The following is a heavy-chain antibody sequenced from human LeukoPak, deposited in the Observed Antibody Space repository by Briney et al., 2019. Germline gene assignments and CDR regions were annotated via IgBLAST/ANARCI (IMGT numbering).Heavy chain of an antibody. Sequence: SETLSLTCIVSGGSISSYYWSWIRQPPGKGLEWIGYIYNSGSTNYNPSLESRITISVDTSKNQFSLKLSSVTAADTAVYYCARARGEGFGGSNWFDPWGQGTLVTVSS. CDR3: ARARGEGFGGSNWFDP. CDR2: IYNSGST. J-gene: IGHJ5*02. V-gene: IGHV4-59*12. CDR1: GGSISSYY. D-gene: IGHD3-10*01.